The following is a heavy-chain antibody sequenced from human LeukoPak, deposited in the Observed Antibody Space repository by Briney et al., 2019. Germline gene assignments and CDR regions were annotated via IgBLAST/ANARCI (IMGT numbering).Heavy chain of an antibody. CDR3: ARESIAARVLFDY. CDR1: GGSISDYY. J-gene: IGHJ4*02. Sequence: SETLSLTCSVSGGSISDYYWSWIRQPPGKGLEWIGCIYTSGSTNYNPSLKSRVTISVDTSKNQFSLKLSSVTAADTAVYYCARESIAARVLFDYWGQGTLVTVSS. CDR2: IYTSGST. D-gene: IGHD6-6*01. V-gene: IGHV4-4*08.